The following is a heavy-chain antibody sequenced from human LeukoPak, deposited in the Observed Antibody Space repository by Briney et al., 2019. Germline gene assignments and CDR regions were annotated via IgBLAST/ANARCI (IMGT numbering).Heavy chain of an antibody. D-gene: IGHD6-13*01. CDR1: GESLNYYY. V-gene: IGHV4-34*01. J-gene: IGHJ4*02. Sequence: PSDTLSLTCAVYGESLNYYYWSWIRQPPGKGLEWIGEINHSGSTNYNPSLKSRVTISVDTSKNQFSLKLSSVTAADTAVYYCARGRSFSWYLGYWGQGTLVTVSS. CDR3: ARGRSFSWYLGY. CDR2: INHSGST.